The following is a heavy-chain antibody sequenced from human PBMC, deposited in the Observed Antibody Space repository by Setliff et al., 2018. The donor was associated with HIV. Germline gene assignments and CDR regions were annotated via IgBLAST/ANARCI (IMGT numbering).Heavy chain of an antibody. D-gene: IGHD3-10*01. Sequence: GGSLRLSCAASGFTFSSYSMNWVRQAPGKGLVWVSRINSDGSSTNYADSVKGRFTMSRDNAKNTLYLQMNSLRAEDTAVYYCAKDGVTDGSGSYFDYWGQGTLVTVSS. J-gene: IGHJ4*02. CDR1: GFTFSSYS. CDR3: AKDGVTDGSGSYFDY. V-gene: IGHV3-74*01. CDR2: INSDGSST.